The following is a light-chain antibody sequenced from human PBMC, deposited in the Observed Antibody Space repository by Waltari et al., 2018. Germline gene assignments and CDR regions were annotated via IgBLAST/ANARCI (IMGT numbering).Light chain of an antibody. CDR1: GSAVGASDY. Sequence: QSALTQPASVSGSPGQSITISCNGVGSAVGASDYVPWHQHHPGKAPQVIIYDVTNRPSGVSDRFSASKSANTASLTISRLQPEDEADYYCFSQTLDGLVLFGGGTRLTVL. CDR2: DVT. V-gene: IGLV2-14*03. J-gene: IGLJ2*01. CDR3: FSQTLDGLVL.